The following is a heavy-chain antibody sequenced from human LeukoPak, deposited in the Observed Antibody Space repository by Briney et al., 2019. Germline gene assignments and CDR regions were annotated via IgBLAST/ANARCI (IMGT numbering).Heavy chain of an antibody. V-gene: IGHV3-30*02. CDR3: AKDGDAYIEYYYYYMDV. D-gene: IGHD5-24*01. Sequence: HPGGSLRLSCVSSGFTFSNYGMHWVRQAPGKGLEWVALIRHDGSNKYYADSVRGRVTISRDNSKNTLYLQMNSLTAEDTAVYFCAKDGDAYIEYYYYYMDVWGKGTTVTVSS. CDR1: GFTFSNYG. J-gene: IGHJ6*03. CDR2: IRHDGSNK.